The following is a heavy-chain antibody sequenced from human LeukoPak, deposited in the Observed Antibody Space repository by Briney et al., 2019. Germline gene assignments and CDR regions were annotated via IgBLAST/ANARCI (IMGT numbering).Heavy chain of an antibody. Sequence: GSLRLSCTTSGFTFGNYALIWVRQAPGKGLEWVGFIRSKAYGGTTEYAASVKGRFAISRDDSKSIAYLQMNSLQTEDTAVYYCTNWNLDYWGQGTLVTVSS. CDR1: GFTFGNYA. V-gene: IGHV3-49*04. J-gene: IGHJ4*02. CDR2: IRSKAYGGTT. CDR3: TNWNLDY. D-gene: IGHD1-1*01.